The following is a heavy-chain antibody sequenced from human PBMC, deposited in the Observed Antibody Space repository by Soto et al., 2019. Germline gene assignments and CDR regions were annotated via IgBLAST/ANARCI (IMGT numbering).Heavy chain of an antibody. CDR1: GFICSSYD. CDR3: AKATATSGGAFEI. J-gene: IGHJ3*02. V-gene: IGHV3-23*01. CDR2: ILVGGST. D-gene: IGHD1-1*01. Sequence: PGGSLRLSCAVSGFICSSYDMGWVRQAPGKGLEWVSTILVGGSTHYEDSVKGRFTISRDTSKNTVYLQMNSLTAGDTAFYYCAKATATSGGAFEIYGQGTMVTVSS.